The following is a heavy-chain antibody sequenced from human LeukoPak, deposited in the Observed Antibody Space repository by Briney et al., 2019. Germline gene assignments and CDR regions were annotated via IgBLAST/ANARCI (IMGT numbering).Heavy chain of an antibody. CDR2: IGTAGDS. D-gene: IGHD3-10*01. CDR1: GFSFSSYD. Sequence: PGGSLRLSCAVSGFSFSSYDMHWVRQPAGKGLEWVSDIGTAGDSYYAGSVKGRFTISRENAKNSLYLQMNSLRAGDTAVYYCARGGDEGFDPWGQGTLVTVSS. CDR3: ARGGDEGFDP. J-gene: IGHJ5*02. V-gene: IGHV3-13*01.